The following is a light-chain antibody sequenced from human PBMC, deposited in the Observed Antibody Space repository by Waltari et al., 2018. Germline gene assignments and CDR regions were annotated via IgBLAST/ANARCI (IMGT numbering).Light chain of an antibody. V-gene: IGKV3-15*01. CDR2: DGS. Sequence: EIVMTQSPATLSVSPGERVTLSCTASQSVRSNLAWYQQKPGPGPRLLIYDGSTRATGIPARFSGSGSGTDFTLTISSLQSEDFAIYYCHQSDDWPPYSFGQGTKLEIK. J-gene: IGKJ2*03. CDR3: HQSDDWPPYS. CDR1: QSVRSN.